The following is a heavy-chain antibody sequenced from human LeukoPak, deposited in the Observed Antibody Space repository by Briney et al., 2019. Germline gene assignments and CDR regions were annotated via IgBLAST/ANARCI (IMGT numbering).Heavy chain of an antibody. CDR3: VRDGEGVAISVNFWFDP. V-gene: IGHV1-8*01. CDR2: MNPNDGTA. CDR1: GFAFTGYD. J-gene: IGHJ5*02. D-gene: IGHD3-10*01. Sequence: GASVTVSFTASGFAFTGYDINWVRQAPGQGFEWMGWMNPNDGTAGYAQNFQGRVTMTRDTSTSTAYMELRSLTPEDTATYYCVRDGEGVAISVNFWFDPWGQGTLVTVSS.